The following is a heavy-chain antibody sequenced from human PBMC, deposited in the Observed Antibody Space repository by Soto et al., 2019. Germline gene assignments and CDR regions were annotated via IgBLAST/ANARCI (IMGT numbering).Heavy chain of an antibody. D-gene: IGHD2-15*01. V-gene: IGHV1-2*02. CDR3: ARGHGRQDFDN. CDR1: GYTFSSYY. Sequence: QVQLVQSGAEVKKPGASVTVSCRTSGYTFSSYYIHWVRQAPGQGLQWMGWIYPHSDSTKYAPRFQGRVTMAANTSISTAYMDRRSLTSDDAATYYCARGHGRQDFDNWGQGTLVTVSS. CDR2: IYPHSDST. J-gene: IGHJ4*02.